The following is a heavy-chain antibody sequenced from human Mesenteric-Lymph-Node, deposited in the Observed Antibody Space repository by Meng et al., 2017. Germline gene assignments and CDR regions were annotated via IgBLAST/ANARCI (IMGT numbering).Heavy chain of an antibody. Sequence: QAQLRESGPGLVNPSPPLSRSCTFSVGSSSSGGYYWSWIRQHPGKGLEWIGYIYYSGSTYYNPSLRSRVTISVDTSKNQFSLKLSSVTAADTAVYYCARGLRRAEAFDIWGQGTMVTVSS. CDR2: IYYSGST. D-gene: IGHD2-15*01. V-gene: IGHV4-31*03. J-gene: IGHJ3*02. CDR1: VGSSSSGGYY. CDR3: ARGLRRAEAFDI.